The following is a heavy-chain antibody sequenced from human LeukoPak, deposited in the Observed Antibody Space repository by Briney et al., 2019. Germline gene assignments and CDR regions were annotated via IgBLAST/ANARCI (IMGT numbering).Heavy chain of an antibody. Sequence: ASVKVSCKASGYTFTGYYIHWVRQAPGQGLEWMGWINPNSGATNYAQKFQGTVTMTRDTSISTAYMELSRLRSDETTVYCWARDARAGSIVATFAYWGQGTLVTVSS. V-gene: IGHV1-2*02. J-gene: IGHJ4*02. CDR2: INPNSGAT. CDR3: ARDARAGSIVATFAY. D-gene: IGHD5-12*01. CDR1: GYTFTGYY.